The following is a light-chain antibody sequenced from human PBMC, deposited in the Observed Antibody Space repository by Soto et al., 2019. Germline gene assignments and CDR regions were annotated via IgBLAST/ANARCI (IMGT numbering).Light chain of an antibody. Sequence: DIVMTQSPLSLPVTPGEPASISCRSSQSLLHSNGYNDLNWYLQKPGQSSQVLIYLSSNRASGVPDRFSGSGSGTDCTLKISRVEAEYVGLYYCMQALQTPWTFGQGTKVEIK. CDR3: MQALQTPWT. CDR1: QSLLHSNGYND. CDR2: LSS. V-gene: IGKV2-28*01. J-gene: IGKJ1*01.